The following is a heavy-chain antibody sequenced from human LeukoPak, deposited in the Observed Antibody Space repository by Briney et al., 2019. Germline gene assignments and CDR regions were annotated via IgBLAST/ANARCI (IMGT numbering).Heavy chain of an antibody. CDR1: GYTFTSYY. CDR3: ARERVPCGGDCYPDAFDI. CDR2: INPSGGST. D-gene: IGHD2-21*01. V-gene: IGHV1-46*01. J-gene: IGHJ3*02. Sequence: ASVKVSCKASGYTFTSYYMHWVRQAPGQGLEWMGIINPSGGSTSYAQKFQGRVTMTRDTSTSTVYMELSSLRSEDTAVYYCARERVPCGGDCYPDAFDIWGQGIMVTVSS.